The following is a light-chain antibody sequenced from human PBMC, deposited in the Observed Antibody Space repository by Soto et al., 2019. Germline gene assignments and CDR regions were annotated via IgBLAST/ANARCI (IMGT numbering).Light chain of an antibody. CDR3: QQSYSTPRT. V-gene: IGKV1-39*01. CDR1: QSISNY. CDR2: AAS. J-gene: IGKJ1*01. Sequence: DIQMTQSPSSLSASVGDRVTITCRASQSISNYLNWYQQKPGKAPKLLMYAASSLQSGVTSRFSGSGSGTDFSLTISSLQPEDFATYYCQQSYSTPRTFGQGNKVEIK.